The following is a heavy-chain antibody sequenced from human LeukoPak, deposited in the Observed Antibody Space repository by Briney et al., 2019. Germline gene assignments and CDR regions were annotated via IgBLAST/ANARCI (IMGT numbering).Heavy chain of an antibody. D-gene: IGHD4-17*01. CDR1: GGSISSSNYY. CDR2: IYYSGST. Sequence: SETLSLTCTVSGGSISSSNYYWGWIRQPPGKGLEWIGNIYYSGSTYYNPSLKSRVTISVDTSKNQFSLKLSSVTAADTAVYYCASEDYGDFTGLDYWGQGTLVTVSS. V-gene: IGHV4-39*01. J-gene: IGHJ4*02. CDR3: ASEDYGDFTGLDY.